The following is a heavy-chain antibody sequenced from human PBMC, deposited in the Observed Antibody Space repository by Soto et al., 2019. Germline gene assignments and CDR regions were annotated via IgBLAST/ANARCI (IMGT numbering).Heavy chain of an antibody. CDR2: ISSSSRDI. CDR3: ARDNGYCSSTSCYRRSYYYYGMDV. CDR1: GFIFSTYT. D-gene: IGHD2-2*03. Sequence: GGSLRLSCAASGFIFSTYTINWVRQAPGKGLEWVASISSSSRDIFYADSVKARFTISRDNAKNSLYLQMNSLRAEDTAVYYCARDNGYCSSTSCYRRSYYYYGMDVWGQGTTVTVSS. V-gene: IGHV3-21*01. J-gene: IGHJ6*02.